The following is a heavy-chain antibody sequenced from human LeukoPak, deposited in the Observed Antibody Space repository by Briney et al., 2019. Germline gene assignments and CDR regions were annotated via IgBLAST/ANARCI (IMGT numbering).Heavy chain of an antibody. Sequence: ASVKVSCKASGYTFTGYYMHWVRQAPGQGLEWMGWINPNSGGTNYAQKFQGRVTMTRDTSISTAYMELSRLRSVDTAVYYCAIYVDTAMVIDSWGQGTLVTVSS. J-gene: IGHJ5*01. CDR3: AIYVDTAMVIDS. D-gene: IGHD5-18*01. CDR1: GYTFTGYY. CDR2: INPNSGGT. V-gene: IGHV1-2*02.